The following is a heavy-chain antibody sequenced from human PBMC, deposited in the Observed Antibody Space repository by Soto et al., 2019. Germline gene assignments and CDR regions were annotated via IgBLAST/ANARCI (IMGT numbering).Heavy chain of an antibody. J-gene: IGHJ6*02. Sequence: QVQLQESGPGLVKPSQTLSLTCTVSGGSISSGDYYWSWIRQPPGKGLEWIGYIYYSGSTYYNPSLKSRVTISVDTSKNQFSLELSSVTAADTAVYYCARDTDYDFWSGYPQGYYGMDVWGQGTTVTVSS. CDR3: ARDTDYDFWSGYPQGYYGMDV. CDR1: GGSISSGDYY. D-gene: IGHD3-3*01. V-gene: IGHV4-30-4*01. CDR2: IYYSGST.